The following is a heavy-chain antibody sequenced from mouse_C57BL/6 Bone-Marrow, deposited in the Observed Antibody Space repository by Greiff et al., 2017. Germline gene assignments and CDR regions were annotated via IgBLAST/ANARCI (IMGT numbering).Heavy chain of an antibody. D-gene: IGHD2-4*01. V-gene: IGHV1-61*01. CDR3: ARERRIYYDDDEDYYYAMDY. CDR1: GYTFTSYW. Sequence: VQLQQPGAELVRPGSSVKLSCKASGYTFTSYWMDWVKQRPGQGLEWIGNIYPSDSETHYNQKFKDKATLTVDKSSSTAYMQLSSLTSEDSAVYYCARERRIYYDDDEDYYYAMDYWGQGTSVTVSS. CDR2: IYPSDSET. J-gene: IGHJ4*01.